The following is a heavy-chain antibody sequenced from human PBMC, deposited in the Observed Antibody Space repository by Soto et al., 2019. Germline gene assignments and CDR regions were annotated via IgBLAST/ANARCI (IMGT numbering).Heavy chain of an antibody. V-gene: IGHV3-7*01. CDR2: IKQDGSEK. CDR1: GFTFSSYW. Sequence: GGSLRLSCAASGFTFSSYWMSWVRQAPGKGLEWVANIKQDGSEKYYVDSVRGRFTISRDNAKNSLYLQMNSLRAEDTAVYYCARDPSDYYDSSGYSKGPFDCWGQGTLVTVSS. D-gene: IGHD3-22*01. J-gene: IGHJ4*02. CDR3: ARDPSDYYDSSGYSKGPFDC.